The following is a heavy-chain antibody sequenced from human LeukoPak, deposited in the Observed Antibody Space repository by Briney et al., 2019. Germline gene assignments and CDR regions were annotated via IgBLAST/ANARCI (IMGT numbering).Heavy chain of an antibody. J-gene: IGHJ6*03. CDR1: GGSISSYY. V-gene: IGHV4-59*12. Sequence: PSETLSLTCTVSGGSISSYYWSWIRQPPGKGLEWIGYIYYSGSTNYNPSLKSRVTISVDTSKNQFSLKLSSVAAADTAVYYCASWGMVRGEYYYYMDVWGKGTTVTISS. CDR3: ASWGMVRGEYYYYMDV. CDR2: IYYSGST. D-gene: IGHD3-10*01.